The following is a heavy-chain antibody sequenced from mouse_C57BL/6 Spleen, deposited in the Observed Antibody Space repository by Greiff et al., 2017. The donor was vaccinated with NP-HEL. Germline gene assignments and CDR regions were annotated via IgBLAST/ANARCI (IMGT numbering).Heavy chain of an antibody. CDR3: ARGSTVGEGDY. D-gene: IGHD1-1*01. V-gene: IGHV1-82*01. J-gene: IGHJ4*01. CDR2: IYPGDGDT. CDR1: GYAFSSSW. Sequence: QVQLKQSGPELVKPGASVKISCKASGYAFSSSWMNWVKQRPGKGLEWIGRIYPGDGDTNYIGKFKGKATLTADKSSSTAYMQLSSLTSEDSAVYFCARGSTVGEGDYWGQGTSVTVSS.